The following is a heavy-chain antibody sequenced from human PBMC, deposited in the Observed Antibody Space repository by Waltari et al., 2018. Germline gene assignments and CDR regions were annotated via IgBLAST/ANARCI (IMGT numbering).Heavy chain of an antibody. CDR3: AMARAAAGTFNWFDP. CDR1: GYTFTGYY. J-gene: IGHJ5*02. CDR2: INPNSGGT. Sequence: QVQLVQSGAEVKKPGASVKVSCKASGYTFTGYYMHWVRQAPGQGLEWMGWINPNSGGTNYAQKFQGRVTMTRDTSISTAYMELSRLRSDDTAVYYCAMARAAAGTFNWFDPWGQGTLVTVSS. V-gene: IGHV1-2*02. D-gene: IGHD6-13*01.